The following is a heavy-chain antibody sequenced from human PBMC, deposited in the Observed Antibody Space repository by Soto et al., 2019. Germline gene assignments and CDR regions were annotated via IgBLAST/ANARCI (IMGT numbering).Heavy chain of an antibody. J-gene: IGHJ4*02. D-gene: IGHD2-2*01. CDR3: AADGNHCSSTSCYPYFDY. CDR2: INAGYGNT. V-gene: IGHV1-3*01. Sequence: PGASVKVSCKASGYTFSSYAMHWVRQAPGQRLEWMGWINAGYGNTKSSQKFQDRVTISRDTSASTAYMELSSLRSEDTAVYYCAADGNHCSSTSCYPYFDYWGQGTLVTVSS. CDR1: GYTFSSYA.